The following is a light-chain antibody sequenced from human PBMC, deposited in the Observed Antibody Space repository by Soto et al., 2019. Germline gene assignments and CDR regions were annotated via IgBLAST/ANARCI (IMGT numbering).Light chain of an antibody. CDR2: GAS. CDR1: QSVSISY. Sequence: EIVLTQSPATLSLSPGERATLSCRASQSVSISYLAWYQQRPGQAPRLLIYGASSRASGIPDRFSGSGSGTDFTLTINRLEPADFAVYYCQQYDSSPPFALTFGGGTTVDSK. V-gene: IGKV3-20*01. CDR3: QQYDSSPPFALT. J-gene: IGKJ4*01.